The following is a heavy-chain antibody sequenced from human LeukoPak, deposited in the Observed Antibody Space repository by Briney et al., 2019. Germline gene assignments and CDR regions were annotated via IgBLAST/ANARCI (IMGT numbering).Heavy chain of an antibody. V-gene: IGHV3-7*01. CDR3: ARSSRGYSYSEDAFDI. CDR2: IKQDGSEK. Sequence: PGGSLRLSCAASGFTFSSYWMSWVRQAPGKGLEWVANIKQDGSEKYYVDSVKGRFTISRDNAKNSLYLQMNSLRAEDTAVYYCARSSRGYSYSEDAFDIWGQGTMVTVSS. CDR1: GFTFSSYW. D-gene: IGHD5-18*01. J-gene: IGHJ3*02.